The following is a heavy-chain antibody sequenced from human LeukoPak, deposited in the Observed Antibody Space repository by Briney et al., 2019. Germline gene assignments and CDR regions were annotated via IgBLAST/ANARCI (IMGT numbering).Heavy chain of an antibody. D-gene: IGHD1-26*01. J-gene: IGHJ4*02. CDR2: ISYDGNNI. CDR3: ARDLLGWELHYFDY. V-gene: IGHV3-30*04. CDR1: GFTFRSYA. Sequence: GGSLRLSCAASGFTFRSYALHWVRQAPGKGLEWVAFISYDGNNIYYTGSVRGRFTISRDNAKNSLYLQMNSLRAEDTAVYYCARDLLGWELHYFDYWGQGTLVTVSS.